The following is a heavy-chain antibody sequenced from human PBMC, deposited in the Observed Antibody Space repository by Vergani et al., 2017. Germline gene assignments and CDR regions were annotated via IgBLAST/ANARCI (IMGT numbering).Heavy chain of an antibody. CDR2: IYYSGST. J-gene: IGHJ4*02. CDR3: ARGSRAEGGSGPDK. CDR1: NDSVSNTFYY. D-gene: IGHD6-13*01. Sequence: QVQLQESGPGLVKPSETLSLTCTVSNDSVSNTFYYWGWIRQTPGKGLEWIGSIYYSGSTYYNPSLNSRVTMSVDTSKNQFSLKLNSVTAADTAVYYCARGSRAEGGSGPDKWGQGTLVTVSS. V-gene: IGHV4-39*07.